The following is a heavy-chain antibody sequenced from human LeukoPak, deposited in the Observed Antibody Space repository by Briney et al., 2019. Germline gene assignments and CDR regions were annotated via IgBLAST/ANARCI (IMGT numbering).Heavy chain of an antibody. CDR2: ISGSGGST. CDR1: GFTFTTYN. CDR3: AKDRKKGGCLDY. J-gene: IGHJ4*02. V-gene: IGHV3-23*01. Sequence: GGSLRLSCEASGFTFTTYNMHWVRQAPGKGLEWVSAISGSGGSTYYADSVKGRFTISRDNSKNTLYLQMNSLRAEDTAVYYCAKDRKKGGCLDYWGQGTLVTVSS. D-gene: IGHD2-15*01.